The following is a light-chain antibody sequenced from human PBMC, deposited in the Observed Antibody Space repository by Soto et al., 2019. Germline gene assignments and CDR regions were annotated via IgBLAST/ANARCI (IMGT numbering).Light chain of an antibody. CDR2: GAS. CDR1: QSVSSN. Sequence: EVVMTQSPATLSVSPGEGATLSCRASQSVSSNLAWYQQKPGQAPRLLIYGASTRATGVPARFSGSGSGTDFTLTISSLQSEDFAIYYCQQYENWPPVTFGQGTRLEIK. V-gene: IGKV3-15*01. CDR3: QQYENWPPVT. J-gene: IGKJ5*01.